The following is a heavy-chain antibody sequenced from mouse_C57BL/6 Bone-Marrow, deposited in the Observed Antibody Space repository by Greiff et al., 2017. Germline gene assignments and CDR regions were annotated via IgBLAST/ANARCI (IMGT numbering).Heavy chain of an antibody. CDR3: ARHSDGYYGRGFDY. Sequence: EVQRVESGGDLVKPGGSLKLSCAASGFTFSSYGMSWVRQTPDKRLEWVATISSGGSYTYYPDSVKGRFTISRDNAKNTLYLQMSSLKSEDTAMYYCARHSDGYYGRGFDYWGQGTTLTVSS. D-gene: IGHD2-3*01. V-gene: IGHV5-6*01. CDR2: ISSGGSYT. J-gene: IGHJ2*01. CDR1: GFTFSSYG.